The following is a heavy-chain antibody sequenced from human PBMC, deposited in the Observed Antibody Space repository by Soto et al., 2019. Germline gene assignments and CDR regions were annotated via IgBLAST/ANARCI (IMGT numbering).Heavy chain of an antibody. Sequence: QVQLVQSGAEVKKPGSSVKVSCKASGGTFSSYAISWVRQAAGQGLEWMGGIIPIFGTANYAQKFQGRVTITSDETTRTAYIELSSLRSEDTAVYYCASGVVGGSPPQPYGMDFCGQGTTVTVSS. CDR2: IIPIFGTA. J-gene: IGHJ6*01. CDR1: GGTFSSYA. CDR3: ASGVVGGSPPQPYGMDF. V-gene: IGHV1-69*05. D-gene: IGHD3-3*01.